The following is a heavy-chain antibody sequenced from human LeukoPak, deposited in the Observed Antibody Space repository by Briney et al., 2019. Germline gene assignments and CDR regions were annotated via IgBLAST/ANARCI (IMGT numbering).Heavy chain of an antibody. CDR1: GYIFTSYA. D-gene: IGHD3-10*01. Sequence: ASVKVSCKASGYIFTSYAMNWVRQAPGQGLEWMGWINTNTGNPTYAQGFTGRFVFSLDTSVSTAYLQISSLKAEDTAVYYCARAARGSGSYYNFDYWGQGTLVTVSS. CDR3: ARAARGSGSYYNFDY. V-gene: IGHV7-4-1*02. CDR2: INTNTGNP. J-gene: IGHJ4*02.